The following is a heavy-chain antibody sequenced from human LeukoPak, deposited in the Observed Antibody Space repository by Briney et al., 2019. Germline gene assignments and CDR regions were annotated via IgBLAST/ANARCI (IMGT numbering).Heavy chain of an antibody. CDR2: ISYDGSNK. CDR1: GFTFSSYA. D-gene: IGHD4-17*01. Sequence: GGSLRLSCAASGFTFSSYAMHWVRQAPGKGLEWVAVISYDGSNKYYADSVKGQFTISRDNSKNTLYLQMNSLRAEDTAVYYCARGGTTYGDYGYWGQGTLVTVSS. V-gene: IGHV3-30-3*01. J-gene: IGHJ4*02. CDR3: ARGGTTYGDYGY.